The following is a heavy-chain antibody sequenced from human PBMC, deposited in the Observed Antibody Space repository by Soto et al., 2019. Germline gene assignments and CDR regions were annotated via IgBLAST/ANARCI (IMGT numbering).Heavy chain of an antibody. CDR3: ARGRYVRWLQFSI. CDR2: IYYSGNT. D-gene: IGHD5-12*01. J-gene: IGHJ3*02. Sequence: SETLSLTCAVSGGSVSSGGYSWSWIRQPPGKGLEWIGYIYYSGNTYYNPSLKSRVSISVDTSKNQFSLKLSSVTAADTAVYYCARGRYVRWLQFSIWGQRTMVTVSS. V-gene: IGHV4-30-2*05. CDR1: GGSVSSGGYS.